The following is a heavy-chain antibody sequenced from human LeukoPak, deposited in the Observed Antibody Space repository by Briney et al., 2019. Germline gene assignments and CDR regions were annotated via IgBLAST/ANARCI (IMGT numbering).Heavy chain of an antibody. CDR3: TSDRVLYGLDV. CDR2: IKSDGSET. CDR1: GFAFSNYW. V-gene: IGHV3-74*01. Sequence: GGSLRLSCAASGFAFSNYWMHWVRQGPGKGLMWVSRIKSDGSETSSAESLEGRFTISRDNARNMLYLQMNSLRPEDTAIYYCTSDRVLYGLDVWGQGTTVTVSS. J-gene: IGHJ6*02.